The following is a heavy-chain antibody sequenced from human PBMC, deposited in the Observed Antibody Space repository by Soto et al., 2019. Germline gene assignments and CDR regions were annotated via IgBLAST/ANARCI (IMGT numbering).Heavy chain of an antibody. J-gene: IGHJ5*02. CDR3: TTLGPS. V-gene: IGHV3-15*07. CDR2: VKTKAEGGTT. CDR1: GFTFSDAW. Sequence: EVQLVESGGGLVKPGGSLRLSCAASGFTFSDAWMNWVRQAPGKGLEWVGHVKTKAEGGTTDYAAVVNGRSTISRDDSTHSLCLHMTNLKTEHTAMYYCTTLGPSCGQGTLVTVSS.